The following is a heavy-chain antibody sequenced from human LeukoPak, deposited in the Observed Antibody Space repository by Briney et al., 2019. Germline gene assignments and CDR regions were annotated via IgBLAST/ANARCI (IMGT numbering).Heavy chain of an antibody. CDR2: IYASGST. V-gene: IGHV4-61*02. Sequence: SETLSLTCTVSGGSINSASYFWSWIRQPAEKGLEWIGRIYASGSTSSNPSLKSRVTISIDTSKNQFSLKLTSVTAADTAVYYCVRHLGRGCWEFHHSDFWGQGTMVTVSS. CDR3: VRHLGRGCWEFHHSDF. J-gene: IGHJ3*01. D-gene: IGHD3-10*01. CDR1: GGSINSASYF.